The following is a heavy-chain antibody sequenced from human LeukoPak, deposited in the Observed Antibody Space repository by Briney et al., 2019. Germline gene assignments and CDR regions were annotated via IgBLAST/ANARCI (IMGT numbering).Heavy chain of an antibody. V-gene: IGHV4-61*02. Sequence: KPSQTLSLTCTVSGDSMSSGSYYWRWIRQPAGRGLEWIVRIYNGGSTNYNPSLKSRVTISLDTSKNQFSLKLTSVTAADTAVYYCARGPHCSGGSCYSVSDYWGQGTLVTVSS. J-gene: IGHJ4*02. CDR3: ARGPHCSGGSCYSVSDY. CDR2: IYNGGST. D-gene: IGHD2-15*01. CDR1: GDSMSSGSYY.